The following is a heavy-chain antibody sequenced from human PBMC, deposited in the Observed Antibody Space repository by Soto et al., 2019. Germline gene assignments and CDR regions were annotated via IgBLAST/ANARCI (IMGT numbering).Heavy chain of an antibody. CDR2: ISYDGSNK. V-gene: IGHV3-30-3*01. CDR3: VRSMIIVVRLIGLDY. CDR1: GFTFRSYA. Sequence: GGSLRLSCGASGFTFRSYAMHWVRQTPGRGLEWVAVISYDGSNKHYADSVKGRFSISRDNSKNMLYLQMDSLSTEDTAVYYCVRSMIIVVRLIGLDYWGQRTLVTVSS. D-gene: IGHD3-22*01. J-gene: IGHJ4*02.